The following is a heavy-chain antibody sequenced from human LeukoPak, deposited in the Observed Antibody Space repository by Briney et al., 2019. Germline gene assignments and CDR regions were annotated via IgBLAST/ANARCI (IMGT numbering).Heavy chain of an antibody. V-gene: IGHV4-30-4*01. CDR1: GGSISSGDYY. J-gene: IGHJ5*02. Sequence: SQTLSLTCTVSGGSISSGDYYWSWIRQPPGKGLEWIGYIYYSGSTYYNPSLKSRVTISVDRSKNQFSLKLSSVTAADTAVYYCARGRGIAGFNWFDPWGQGTLVTVSS. D-gene: IGHD6-13*01. CDR2: IYYSGST. CDR3: ARGRGIAGFNWFDP.